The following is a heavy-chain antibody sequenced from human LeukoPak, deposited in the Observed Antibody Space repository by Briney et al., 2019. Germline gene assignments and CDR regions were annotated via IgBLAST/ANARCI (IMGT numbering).Heavy chain of an antibody. V-gene: IGHV3-23*01. J-gene: IGHJ4*02. D-gene: IGHD5-12*01. CDR3: AKSGGYDPVAY. CDR2: ISGSGGNT. CDR1: GFTFTNYA. Sequence: GGSLRLSCAASGFTFTNYAMSWVRQAPGKGLEWVSAISGSGGNTYYADSVKGRFTISRDNSRNTLYLQMHSLRAEDTAVYYCAKSGGYDPVAYWGQGTLVTVSS.